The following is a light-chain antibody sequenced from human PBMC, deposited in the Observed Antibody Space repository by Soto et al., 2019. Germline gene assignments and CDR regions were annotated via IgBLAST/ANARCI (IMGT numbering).Light chain of an antibody. CDR2: DSS. CDR3: QQYGNSPQIT. CDR1: QSVSSY. V-gene: IGKV3D-20*01. Sequence: EIVLTQSPATLSLSPGERATLSCRASQSVSSYLAWYQQKPGLAPRLVIYDSSIRATGIPDRFSGSGSGTDFTLTISRLEPEDFAMYFCQQYGNSPQITFGQGTRLEIK. J-gene: IGKJ5*01.